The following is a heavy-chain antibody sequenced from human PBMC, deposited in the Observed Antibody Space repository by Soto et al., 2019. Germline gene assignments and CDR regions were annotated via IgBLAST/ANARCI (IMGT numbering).Heavy chain of an antibody. J-gene: IGHJ4*02. V-gene: IGHV4-4*02. D-gene: IGHD2-8*01. Sequence: ASETLSLTCAVSGGSISSSNWWSWVRQAPGKGLEWIGEIYHSGSTNYNPSLKSRVTISVDKSKNQFSLKLSSVTAADTAVYYCARDLPHSSGVSYFDYWGQGTPLTVSS. CDR1: GGSISSSNW. CDR2: IYHSGST. CDR3: ARDLPHSSGVSYFDY.